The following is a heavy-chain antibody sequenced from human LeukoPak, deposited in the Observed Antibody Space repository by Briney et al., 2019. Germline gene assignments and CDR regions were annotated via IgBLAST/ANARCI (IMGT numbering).Heavy chain of an antibody. J-gene: IGHJ4*02. V-gene: IGHV4-61*02. CDR3: ARGRAYSSSWGQSDY. CDR1: GGSISSGSLY. Sequence: SETLSLTCTVSGGSISSGSLYWSWIRQPAGKGLEWIGRVHTSGSTNYNPTLKSRVTISVDTSKNQFSLKLSSVTAADTAVYYCARGRAYSSSWGQSDYWGQGTLVTVSS. CDR2: VHTSGST. D-gene: IGHD6-13*01.